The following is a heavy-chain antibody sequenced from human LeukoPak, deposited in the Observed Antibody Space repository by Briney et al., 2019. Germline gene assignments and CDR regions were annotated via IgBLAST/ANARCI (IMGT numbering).Heavy chain of an antibody. J-gene: IGHJ5*02. CDR2: INPNSGGT. V-gene: IGHV1-2*02. Sequence: GASVKVSCKASGYTFTGYYMHWVRQAPGQGLEWMGWINPNSGGTNYAQEFQGRVTMTRDTSISTAYMELSRLRSDDTAVYYCARDPRYCSGGSCYGYNWFDPWGQGTLVTVSS. CDR1: GYTFTGYY. D-gene: IGHD2-15*01. CDR3: ARDPRYCSGGSCYGYNWFDP.